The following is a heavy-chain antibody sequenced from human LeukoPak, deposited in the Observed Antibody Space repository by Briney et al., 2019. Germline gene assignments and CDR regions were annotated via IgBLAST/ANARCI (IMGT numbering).Heavy chain of an antibody. J-gene: IGHJ4*02. CDR1: GFTFSSYA. CDR2: ISAGGNST. CDR3: AKESRLLGIGS. V-gene: IGHV3-23*01. D-gene: IGHD7-27*01. Sequence: GGSLRLSCAASGFTFSSYAMSWVRQAPGKGLEWVSGISAGGNSTYYGDSVKGRFTISRDNSMNTLYLHMNGLRAEDTAVYYCAKESRLLGIGSWGQGTLVTVSS.